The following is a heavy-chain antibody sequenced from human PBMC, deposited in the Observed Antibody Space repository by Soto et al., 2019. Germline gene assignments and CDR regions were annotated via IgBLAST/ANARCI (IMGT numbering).Heavy chain of an antibody. V-gene: IGHV1-46*01. CDR3: TTDSYITVTPVRLDY. D-gene: IGHD4-4*01. J-gene: IGHJ4*01. Sequence: ASVKVSCKASGYTFTSYYLHWLRQARGQGLEWMGIITPSSGGTRFSQRFQDRVTMTRDTSTGTIYMDLRGLTFEDTAVYYCTTDSYITVTPVRLDYWGHGTLVTVSS. CDR2: ITPSSGGT. CDR1: GYTFTSYY.